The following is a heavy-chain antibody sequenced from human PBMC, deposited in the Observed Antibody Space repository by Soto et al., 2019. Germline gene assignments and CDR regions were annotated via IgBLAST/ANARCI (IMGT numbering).Heavy chain of an antibody. V-gene: IGHV3-74*01. Sequence: EVQLVESGGGLVQPGGSLRLSCAASGFTFSDYWMHWVRQGPGKGLMWVSRINTDGSRTTYADAVKGRCAISRDNAKNTMYLEMNSLRAEDTAVYYCARVKSGSFAWFDPWGQGTLVTVSS. CDR2: INTDGSRT. CDR3: ARVKSGSFAWFDP. CDR1: GFTFSDYW. J-gene: IGHJ5*02. D-gene: IGHD3-10*01.